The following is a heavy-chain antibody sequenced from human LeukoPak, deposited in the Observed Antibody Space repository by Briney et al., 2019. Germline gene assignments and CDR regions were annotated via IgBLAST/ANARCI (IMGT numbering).Heavy chain of an antibody. CDR3: ARAPYSSGWYYFDY. J-gene: IGHJ4*02. D-gene: IGHD6-19*01. CDR1: GFTLSSYA. V-gene: IGHV3-30*04. CDR2: ISYDGSTR. Sequence: GRSLRLTCAASGFTLSSYAMHWVCQAPGKGLEWEALISYDGSTRDYVDSEKGRFTTSRDNSINTLYLQMDSLRPEDTAVYYCARAPYSSGWYYFDYWGQATLVTVSS.